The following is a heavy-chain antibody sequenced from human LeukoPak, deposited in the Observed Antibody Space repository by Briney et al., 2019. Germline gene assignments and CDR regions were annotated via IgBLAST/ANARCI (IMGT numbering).Heavy chain of an antibody. Sequence: PGGSLRLSCAASGFTFSNYAMRWVRQAPGKGLEWVSGISGSGDSTYYADSVKGRFTISRDNAKNSLYLQMNSLRAEDTAVYYCARDSRGGYYYYMDVWGKGTTVTVSS. CDR1: GFTFSNYA. J-gene: IGHJ6*03. V-gene: IGHV3-23*01. D-gene: IGHD3-16*01. CDR3: ARDSRGGYYYYMDV. CDR2: ISGSGDST.